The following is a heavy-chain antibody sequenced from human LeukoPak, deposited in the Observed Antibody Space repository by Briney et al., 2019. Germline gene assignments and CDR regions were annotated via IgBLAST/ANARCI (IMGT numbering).Heavy chain of an antibody. V-gene: IGHV3-30*18. CDR2: ISHDENIK. CDR1: GFTFSICG. J-gene: IGHJ4*02. CDR3: VKGSRNYDYVWTYDY. Sequence: GGSLRLSCAAPGFTFSICGMHWVRQAPGKGLEWVAVISHDENIKLYADSVKGRFTISRDTSKNMVYLQMNSLRVEDTAIYYCVKGSRNYDYVWTYDYWGQGSRVAVSS. D-gene: IGHD3-16*01.